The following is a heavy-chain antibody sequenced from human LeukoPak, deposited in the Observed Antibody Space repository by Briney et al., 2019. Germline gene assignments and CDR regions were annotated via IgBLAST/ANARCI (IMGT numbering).Heavy chain of an antibody. CDR3: ARDPEYYYDSSGP. J-gene: IGHJ5*02. Sequence: GASVKVSCKASGYTFTGYYMHWVRQAPGQGLEWMGWINPNSGGTNYAQKFQGGVTMTRDTSISTAYMELSRLRSDDTAVYYCARDPEYYYDSSGPWGQGTLVTVSS. D-gene: IGHD3-22*01. CDR2: INPNSGGT. V-gene: IGHV1-2*02. CDR1: GYTFTGYY.